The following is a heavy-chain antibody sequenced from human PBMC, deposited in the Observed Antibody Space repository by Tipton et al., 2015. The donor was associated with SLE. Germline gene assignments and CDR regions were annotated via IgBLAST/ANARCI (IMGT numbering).Heavy chain of an antibody. V-gene: IGHV4-4*07. J-gene: IGHJ4*02. Sequence: TLSLTCTVSGGSISIYYWSWIRQPAGKGLEWIGRIYTSGSTNYNPSLKSRVTMSVDTSKNQFSLKLSSVTAADTAVYYCARGGSSWYENYFDYWGQGTLVTVSS. CDR2: IYTSGST. CDR1: GGSISIYY. D-gene: IGHD6-13*01. CDR3: ARGGSSWYENYFDY.